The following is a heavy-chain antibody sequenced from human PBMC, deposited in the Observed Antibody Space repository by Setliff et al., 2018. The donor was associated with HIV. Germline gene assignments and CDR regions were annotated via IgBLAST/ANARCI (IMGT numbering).Heavy chain of an antibody. J-gene: IGHJ5*02. Sequence: SETLSLTCVVSGYSISSGYYWGWIRQPPGTGLEWIGSFYHSTTYYNPSLKSRVTISVDTSKNQFSLKLISVTAADTAVYYCARYGGNSFWFDPWGQGALVPSPQ. D-gene: IGHD2-21*01. CDR3: ARYGGNSFWFDP. CDR1: GYSISSGYY. V-gene: IGHV4-38-2*01. CDR2: FYHSTT.